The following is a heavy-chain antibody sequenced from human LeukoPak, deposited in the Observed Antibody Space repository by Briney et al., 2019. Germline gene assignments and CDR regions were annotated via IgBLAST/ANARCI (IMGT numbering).Heavy chain of an antibody. Sequence: ASVKVSCKASGYTFTNFGITWVRRAPGQGLEWMGWISGNNGNTNYAQKVQGRVTMTTDTSASTAYMELRGLRSDDTAVYYCARAPYRSSSIYWGQGTLVTVSS. J-gene: IGHJ4*02. D-gene: IGHD6-6*01. CDR2: ISGNNGNT. CDR3: ARAPYRSSSIY. CDR1: GYTFTNFG. V-gene: IGHV1-18*01.